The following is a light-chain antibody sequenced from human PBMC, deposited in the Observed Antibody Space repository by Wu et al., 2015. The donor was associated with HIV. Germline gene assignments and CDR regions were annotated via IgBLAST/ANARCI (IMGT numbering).Light chain of an antibody. Sequence: DIQMTQSPSTLSASVGDRVTITCRASQSVNNWLAWYQQKPGKAPRLLIYDASTLEWGVPSRFAGSGSGTEFTLTINSLQPDDFASYYCQQYDRLKSFGQGTRLGDQT. J-gene: IGKJ2*03. CDR2: DAS. CDR1: QSVNNW. V-gene: IGKV1-5*03. CDR3: QQYDRLKS.